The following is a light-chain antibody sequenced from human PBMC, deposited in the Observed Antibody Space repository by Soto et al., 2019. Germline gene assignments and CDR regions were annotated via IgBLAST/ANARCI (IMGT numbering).Light chain of an antibody. CDR1: QSVSSY. V-gene: IGKV3D-15*01. J-gene: IGKJ2*01. CDR2: DAS. Sequence: EIVMTQAPAPLSVAPGERATLSCRASQSVSSYLAWYQQKPGLPPRLLIYDASTRATGIPDRFSGSGSGKHFTRTISSLQSADFPVHYCQQYSKRPPLYTSGRGTQLEIK. CDR3: QQYSKRPPLYT.